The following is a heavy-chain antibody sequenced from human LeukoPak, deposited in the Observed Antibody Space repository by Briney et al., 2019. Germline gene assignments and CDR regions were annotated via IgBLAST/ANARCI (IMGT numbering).Heavy chain of an antibody. CDR1: GGSFSGFY. J-gene: IGHJ4*02. Sequence: SETLSLTCAVYGGSFSGFYWNWIRQPPGKGLEWIGEINHSGSTNYNPSLKSRVTISVDTSKNQFSLKLSSVTAADTAVYYCEVSGGSTNGIYFDYWGQGTLVTVSS. V-gene: IGHV4-34*01. CDR3: EVSGGSTNGIYFDY. CDR2: INHSGST. D-gene: IGHD2-8*01.